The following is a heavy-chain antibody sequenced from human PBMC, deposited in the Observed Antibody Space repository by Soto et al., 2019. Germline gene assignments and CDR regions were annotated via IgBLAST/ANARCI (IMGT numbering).Heavy chain of an antibody. D-gene: IGHD6-6*01. J-gene: IGHJ5*02. CDR3: ARGHGSSSPRQPLWFDP. CDR1: GGSISSYY. Sequence: PSETLSLTCTVSGGSISSYYWSWIRQPPGKGLEWIGYIYYSGSTNYNPSLKSRVTISVDTSKNQFSLKLSSVTAADTAVYYCARGHGSSSPRQPLWFDPWGQGTLVTVSS. CDR2: IYYSGST. V-gene: IGHV4-59*01.